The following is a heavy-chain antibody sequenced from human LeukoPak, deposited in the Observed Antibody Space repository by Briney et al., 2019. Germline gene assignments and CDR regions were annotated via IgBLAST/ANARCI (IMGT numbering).Heavy chain of an antibody. Sequence: QTGGSLRLSCAASGFTFSNHWMSWVRQAPGKGLEWVANIKQDESEKYYVDSVKGRFTISRDNTKNSLYLQMNRLRAEDTAVYYCATRPSSDYYLAVFDYWGQGTVVTVSS. CDR1: GFTFSNHW. CDR3: ATRPSSDYYLAVFDY. CDR2: IKQDESEK. V-gene: IGHV3-7*01. J-gene: IGHJ4*02. D-gene: IGHD4-17*01.